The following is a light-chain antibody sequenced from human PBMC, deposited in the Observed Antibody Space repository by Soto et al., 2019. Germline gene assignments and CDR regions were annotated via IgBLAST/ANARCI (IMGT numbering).Light chain of an antibody. CDR2: DVT. CDR1: SSDVGDYNY. CDR3: SSYTTFRTPHVA. V-gene: IGLV2-14*03. Sequence: LTQPASVSLCLARSLTISCTGTSSDVGDYNYVSWYQQHPGQAPKLLIHDVTNRPSGISDRFSGSKSANTASLTISNLRPEDEAHYYCSSYTTFRTPHVAFGGGTKVTVL. J-gene: IGLJ2*01.